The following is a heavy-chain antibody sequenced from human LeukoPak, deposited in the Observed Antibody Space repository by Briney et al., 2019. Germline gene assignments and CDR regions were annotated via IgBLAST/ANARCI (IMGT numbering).Heavy chain of an antibody. V-gene: IGHV4-39*01. CDR1: GGSISSSSYS. CDR2: IYYSGST. Sequence: NPSETLSLTCTVSGGSISSSSYSWGWIRQPPGKGLEWIGSIYYSGSTYYNPSLKSRVTISVDTSKNQFSLKLSSVTAADTAVYYCARLFPRYGMDVWGQGTTVTVSS. CDR3: ARLFPRYGMDV. J-gene: IGHJ6*02.